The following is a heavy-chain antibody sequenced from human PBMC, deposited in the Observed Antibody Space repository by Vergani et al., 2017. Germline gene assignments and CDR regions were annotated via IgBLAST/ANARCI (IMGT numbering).Heavy chain of an antibody. CDR1: GVTFSTYA. V-gene: IGHV3-23*01. D-gene: IGHD3-22*01. Sequence: EVQLLESGGGLVQPGGCLRLSCAASGVTFSTYAMTWVRQAPGRGLEWVSTFSSDGGSTYYADPVKGRFTISRDKSKNTLSLQMNSPTAEDAAIYYCAGPQGTSAYYYGGFDDWGQGILVTVSS. CDR2: FSSDGGST. J-gene: IGHJ4*02. CDR3: AGPQGTSAYYYGGFDD.